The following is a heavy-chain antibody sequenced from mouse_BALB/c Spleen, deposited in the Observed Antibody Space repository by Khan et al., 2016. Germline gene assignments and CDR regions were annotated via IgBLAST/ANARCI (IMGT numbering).Heavy chain of an antibody. V-gene: IGHV5-6-3*01. J-gene: IGHJ3*01. CDR3: ARDLQFAY. Sequence: EVELVESGGGLVQPGGSLKLSCAASGFTFSSYGMSWIRQIPDKRLELVAIINSNGGTTYYPDSVKGRFTISRDNAKNALYLQMSNLKSEDTAMYYCARDLQFAYWGQGTQVTVSA. CDR1: GFTFSSYG. CDR2: INSNGGTT.